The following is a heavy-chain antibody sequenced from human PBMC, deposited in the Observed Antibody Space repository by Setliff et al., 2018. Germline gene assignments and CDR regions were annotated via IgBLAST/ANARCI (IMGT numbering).Heavy chain of an antibody. Sequence: GASVKVSCKTSGYTFTNFGISWVRQAPGQGLEWMGGIIPIFGTANYAQKFQGRVTITADESTSTAYMELSSLRSEDTAVYYCARFLWNYGSGRILGYWGQGTLVTVSS. CDR2: IIPIFGTA. CDR1: GYTFTNFG. D-gene: IGHD3-10*01. J-gene: IGHJ4*02. V-gene: IGHV1-69*13. CDR3: ARFLWNYGSGRILGY.